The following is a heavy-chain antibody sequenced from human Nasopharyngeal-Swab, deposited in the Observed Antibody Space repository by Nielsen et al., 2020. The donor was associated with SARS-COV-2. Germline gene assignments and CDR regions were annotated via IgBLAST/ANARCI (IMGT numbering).Heavy chain of an antibody. V-gene: IGHV3-33*01. D-gene: IGHD4-23*01. CDR2: IWYDGSNK. CDR3: AAAPSGDYGGY. J-gene: IGHJ4*02. CDR1: GFIFSNYG. Sequence: GGSLRLSCAASGFIFSNYGMHWVRQAPGKGLEWVAVIWYDGSNKYYADSVKGRFTISRDNSKNTVYLQMNSLRAEDTAVYYCAAAPSGDYGGYWGQGTLVTVSS.